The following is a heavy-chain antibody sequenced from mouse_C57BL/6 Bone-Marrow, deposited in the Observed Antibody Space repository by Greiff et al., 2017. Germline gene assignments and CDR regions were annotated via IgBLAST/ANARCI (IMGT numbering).Heavy chain of an antibody. CDR3: ARHGDYDRFAY. CDR2: ISSGGSYT. D-gene: IGHD2-4*01. V-gene: IGHV5-6*01. J-gene: IGHJ3*01. Sequence: DVQLVESGGDLVKPGGSLKLSCAASGFTFSSYGMSWVRQTPDQRLEWVATISSGGSYTYYPDSVKGRFTISRDNATNTLYLQMSSLKSEDTAMYYCARHGDYDRFAYWGQGTLVTVSA. CDR1: GFTFSSYG.